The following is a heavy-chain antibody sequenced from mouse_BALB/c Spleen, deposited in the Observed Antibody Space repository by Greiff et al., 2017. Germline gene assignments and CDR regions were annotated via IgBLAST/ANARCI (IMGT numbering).Heavy chain of an antibody. CDR1: GFTFSSYG. J-gene: IGHJ4*01. D-gene: IGHD2-14*01. V-gene: IGHV5-6*01. Sequence: EVKLVESGGDLVKPGGSLKLSCAASGFTFSSYGMSWVRQTPDKRLEWVATISSGGSYTYYPDSVKGRFTISRDNAKNTLYLQMSSLKSEDTAMYYCARHYYRYDVRDAMDYWGQGTSVTVSS. CDR2: ISSGGSYT. CDR3: ARHYYRYDVRDAMDY.